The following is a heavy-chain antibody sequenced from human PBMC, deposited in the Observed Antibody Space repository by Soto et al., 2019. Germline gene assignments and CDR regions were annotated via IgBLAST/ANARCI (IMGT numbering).Heavy chain of an antibody. J-gene: IGHJ6*03. Sequence: QVQLQESGPGLVKPSETLSLTCTVSGGSISSYYWSWIRQPPGKGLEWIGYIYYSGSTNYNPSLKSRVTISVDTSKNQFSLKLSSVTAADTAVYYCARSYRRYCSGGSCYSYYYYYMDAWGKGTTVTVSS. CDR2: IYYSGST. CDR3: ARSYRRYCSGGSCYSYYYYYMDA. D-gene: IGHD2-15*01. CDR1: GGSISSYY. V-gene: IGHV4-59*01.